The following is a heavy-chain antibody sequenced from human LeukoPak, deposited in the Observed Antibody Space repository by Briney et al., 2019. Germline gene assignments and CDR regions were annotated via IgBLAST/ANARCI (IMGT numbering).Heavy chain of an antibody. Sequence: ASVKVSCKASGYTFTDYYMHWLRQAPGQGLEWMGWINPNSGGTNYAQKFQGWVTMTKDTSISTAYMELSRLRSDDTAVYYCARDWAVTNTLYNLDYWGQGTLVTVSS. J-gene: IGHJ4*02. CDR3: ARDWAVTNTLYNLDY. CDR2: INPNSGGT. V-gene: IGHV1-2*04. CDR1: GYTFTDYY. D-gene: IGHD1-14*01.